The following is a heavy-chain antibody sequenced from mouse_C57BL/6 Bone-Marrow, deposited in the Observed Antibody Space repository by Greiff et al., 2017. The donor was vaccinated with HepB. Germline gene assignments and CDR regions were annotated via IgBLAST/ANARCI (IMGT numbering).Heavy chain of an antibody. Sequence: EVQLQQSRPELVKPGASVKISCKASGYTFTDYYMNWVKQSHGKSLEWIGDINPNNGGTSYNQKFKGKATLTVDKSSSTAYMELRSLTSEDSAVYYCAKGGYYTDYWGQGTTLTVSS. CDR2: INPNNGGT. CDR3: AKGGYYTDY. V-gene: IGHV1-26*01. J-gene: IGHJ2*01. CDR1: GYTFTDYY. D-gene: IGHD2-3*01.